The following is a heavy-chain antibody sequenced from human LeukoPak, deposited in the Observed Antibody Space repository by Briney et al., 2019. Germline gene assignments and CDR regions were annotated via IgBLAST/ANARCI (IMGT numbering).Heavy chain of an antibody. CDR1: GYTFTGYY. CDR2: INPNSGGT. D-gene: IGHD4-17*01. V-gene: IGHV1-2*02. CDR3: ARDRGGDYDY. Sequence: ASVKVSCKPSGYTFTGYYIHWLRQAPGQGLVWMGWINPNSGGTNYAQKFQCRVTMTRDTSIITAYLELSRLRSEKTAMYYCARDRGGDYDYWGQGTLVTVSS. J-gene: IGHJ4*02.